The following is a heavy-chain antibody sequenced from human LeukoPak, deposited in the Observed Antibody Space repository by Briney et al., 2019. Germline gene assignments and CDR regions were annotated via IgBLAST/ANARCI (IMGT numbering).Heavy chain of an antibody. V-gene: IGHV4-34*01. Sequence: SETLSLTCAVYGVSFSGYYWSWIRQPPGKGLEWIGEINHSGSNNYNPSLKSRVTISVDTSKNQFSLKLSSVTAADTAVYYCARGPVGATIHFDYWGQGTLVTVSS. CDR2: INHSGSN. CDR1: GVSFSGYY. D-gene: IGHD1-26*01. CDR3: ARGPVGATIHFDY. J-gene: IGHJ4*02.